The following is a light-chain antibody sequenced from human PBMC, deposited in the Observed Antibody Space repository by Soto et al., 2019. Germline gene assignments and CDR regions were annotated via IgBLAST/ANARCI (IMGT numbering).Light chain of an antibody. J-gene: IGKJ5*01. CDR2: DVS. CDR3: QQFNSYPIT. Sequence: AIQLTQSPSSLSAFVGDRVTITCRASQDIRGALAWYQQKPGKAPKMLIYDVSTLESGVPLRFSGSSSGTDFTLTISSLQPVDFATYYCQQFNSYPITFGQGTRLEIK. CDR1: QDIRGA. V-gene: IGKV1-13*02.